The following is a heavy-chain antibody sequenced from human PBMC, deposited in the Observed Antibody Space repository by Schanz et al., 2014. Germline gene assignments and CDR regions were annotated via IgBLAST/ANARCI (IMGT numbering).Heavy chain of an antibody. V-gene: IGHV1-18*01. D-gene: IGHD1-26*01. CDR3: ARDRDQWDGNFCDF. CDR1: GYTFTSSG. CDR2: INGYNAHT. J-gene: IGHJ4*02. Sequence: QVQLVQSGAEVKKPGASVKVSCKASGYTFTSSGFSWVRQAPGQGLEWMGWINGYNAHTNYAQKFQGRVPMTTDTSTSTVYMELRSLRSDDTAVYYCARDRDQWDGNFCDFWGQGTLVTVSS.